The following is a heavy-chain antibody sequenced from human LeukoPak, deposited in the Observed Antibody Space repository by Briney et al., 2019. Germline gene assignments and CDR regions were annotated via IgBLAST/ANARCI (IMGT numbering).Heavy chain of an antibody. CDR1: GDSVSSNSAA. V-gene: IGHV6-1*01. CDR2: SYYRSKWSK. D-gene: IGHD2-15*01. Sequence: SQTLSLIYAISGDSVSSNSAAWNWIRQSTSRGLEWLGRSYYRSKWSKDYAVSVKSRITLNPDTSKNLLSLQLNSVTPEDTAVYYCARDRGSCSGGSCHSLGFDYRGQGTLVTVSS. CDR3: ARDRGSCSGGSCHSLGFDY. J-gene: IGHJ4*02.